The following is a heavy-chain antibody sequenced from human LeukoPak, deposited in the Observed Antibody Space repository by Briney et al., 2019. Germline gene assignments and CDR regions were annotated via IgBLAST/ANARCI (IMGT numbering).Heavy chain of an antibody. D-gene: IGHD3-3*01. J-gene: IGHJ4*02. CDR3: AADDLLSVY. CDR1: GFTFSTTA. Sequence: RASVTVSCKPSGFTFSTTAVQWVRQARGQPLEWIGWIVVGSGYSNYAQKFQERVTITRDMSTGTANMELSSLRSDDTAVYYCAADDLLSVYWGQGTLVTVSS. CDR2: IVVGSGYS. V-gene: IGHV1-58*01.